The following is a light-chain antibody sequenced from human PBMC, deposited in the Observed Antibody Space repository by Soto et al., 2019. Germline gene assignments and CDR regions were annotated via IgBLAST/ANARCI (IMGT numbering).Light chain of an antibody. CDR1: QGVSRK. Sequence: EIVMTQSPATLSVAPGERVTFSCRASQGVSRKLAWYQHKPGQAPRLLISGASTGATGIPARFSGTGSETDFTLTISGLRSEDSAVYCCQQNNNSPFSFGQGTRLEIK. V-gene: IGKV3-15*01. J-gene: IGKJ5*01. CDR3: QQNNNSPFS. CDR2: GAS.